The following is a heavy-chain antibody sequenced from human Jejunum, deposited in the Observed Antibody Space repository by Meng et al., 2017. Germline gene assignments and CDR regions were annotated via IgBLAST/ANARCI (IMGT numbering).Heavy chain of an antibody. Sequence: QAQLQASGTGRVRPSRTLKLTCSVSGDSISSNNRWTWVRQPPGRGLEWIGEIYHGRDTNYNPSLTSPVTISVDKSKNQFPLRLNSVTAADTAIYYCARDWGCSDGYCFSGLHEFWGQGILVTVSS. CDR2: IYHGRDT. V-gene: IGHV4-4*02. CDR3: ARDWGCSDGYCFSGLHEF. CDR1: GDSISSNNR. D-gene: IGHD2-15*01. J-gene: IGHJ4*02.